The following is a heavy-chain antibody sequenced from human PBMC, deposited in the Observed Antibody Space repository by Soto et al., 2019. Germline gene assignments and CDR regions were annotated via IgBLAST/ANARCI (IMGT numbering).Heavy chain of an antibody. V-gene: IGHV4-30-2*01. Sequence: SETLTLTCTDSGDSINSGGHSWSWIRQPPGEALEWIGYIYQTGTTQYNPSLSSRVSISADRSKNQFSLHLTSVTAADTAVYYCARAVFCTDGFCFTNWLDPWGQGILVTVSS. D-gene: IGHD2-8*01. J-gene: IGHJ5*02. CDR2: IYQTGTT. CDR1: GDSINSGGHS. CDR3: ARAVFCTDGFCFTNWLDP.